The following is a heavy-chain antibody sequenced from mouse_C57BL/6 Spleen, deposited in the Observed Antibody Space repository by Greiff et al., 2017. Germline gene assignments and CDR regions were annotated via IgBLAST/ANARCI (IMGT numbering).Heavy chain of an antibody. V-gene: IGHV5-4*01. CDR1: GFTFSSYA. CDR2: ISDGGSYT. J-gene: IGHJ2*01. Sequence: EVQLVESGGGLVKPGGSLKLSCAASGFTFSSYAMSWVRQTPEKRLEWVATISDGGSYTYYPDNVKGRFTISRDNAKNNLYLQMSHLKSEDTAMYYCAREGLTTVVATNFDYWGQGTTLTVSS. D-gene: IGHD1-1*01. CDR3: AREGLTTVVATNFDY.